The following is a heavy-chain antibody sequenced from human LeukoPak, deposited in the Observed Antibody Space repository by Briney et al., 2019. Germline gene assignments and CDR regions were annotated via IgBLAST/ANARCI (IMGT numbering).Heavy chain of an antibody. J-gene: IGHJ4*02. CDR1: GFTFSNAW. CDR3: TTEAVADSFDY. V-gene: IGHV3-15*01. Sequence: KTGGSLRLSCAASGFTFSNAWMSWVRQAPGKGLEWVGRIKSKTDGGTTDYAAPVKGRFTISRDDSKNTLYLQMNSLKTEDTAVYYCTTEAVADSFDYWGQGTLVTVSS. D-gene: IGHD6-19*01. CDR2: IKSKTDGGTT.